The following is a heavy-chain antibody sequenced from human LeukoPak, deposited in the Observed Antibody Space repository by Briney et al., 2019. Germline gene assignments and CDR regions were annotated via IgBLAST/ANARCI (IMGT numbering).Heavy chain of an antibody. V-gene: IGHV4-59*12. CDR1: GGSISSYY. J-gene: IGHJ4*02. CDR2: IYYSGST. D-gene: IGHD4-17*01. Sequence: SETLSLTCTVSGGSISSYYWSWIRQPPGKGLEWIGYIYYSGSTNYNPSLKSRVTISVDTSKNQFSLKLSSVTAADTAVYYCARGPLYGRRYYFDYWGQGTLVTVSS. CDR3: ARGPLYGRRYYFDY.